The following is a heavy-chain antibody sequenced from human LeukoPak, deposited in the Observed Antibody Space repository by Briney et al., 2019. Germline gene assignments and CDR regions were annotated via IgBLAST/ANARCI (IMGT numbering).Heavy chain of an antibody. Sequence: GGSLRLSCAASGFTFSSYGMHWVRQAPGKGLEWVAFIRYDGSNKYYADSVKGRFTISRDNSKNTLYLQMNSLRAEDTAVYYCAKDPIWFGEFVYYMDVWGKGTTVTISS. J-gene: IGHJ6*03. CDR1: GFTFSSYG. D-gene: IGHD3-10*01. CDR3: AKDPIWFGEFVYYMDV. CDR2: IRYDGSNK. V-gene: IGHV3-30*02.